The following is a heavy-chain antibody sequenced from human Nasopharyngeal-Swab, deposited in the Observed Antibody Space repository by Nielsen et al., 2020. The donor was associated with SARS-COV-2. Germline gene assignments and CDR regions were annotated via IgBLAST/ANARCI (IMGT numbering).Heavy chain of an antibody. CDR3: ARQAATVAGTLWYY. J-gene: IGHJ4*02. V-gene: IGHV4-39*01. CDR1: GGSISSSSYY. D-gene: IGHD6-19*01. CDR2: IYYSGST. Sequence: GSLRPSCTVSGGSISSSSYYWGWIRQPPGKGLAWIGSIYYSGSTYYNPSLKSRVTISVDTSKNQFSLKLSSVTAADTAVYYCARQAATVAGTLWYYWGQGTLVTVSS.